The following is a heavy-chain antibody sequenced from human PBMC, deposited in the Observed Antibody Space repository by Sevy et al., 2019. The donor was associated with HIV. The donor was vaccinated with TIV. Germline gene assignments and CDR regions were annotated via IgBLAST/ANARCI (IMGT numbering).Heavy chain of an antibody. D-gene: IGHD3-22*01. CDR1: GYNFNTYG. V-gene: IGHV1-18*01. Sequence: ASVKVSCKASGYNFNTYGITWVRQAPGQGLEWMGWIGVNNGKTNYAARLQARISMTADTSTSTVYMGLRTLTSDDTAIYFCARDSYYYDMHSTYRPPDYWGQGTLVTVSS. CDR3: ARDSYYYDMHSTYRPPDY. CDR2: IGVNNGKT. J-gene: IGHJ4*02.